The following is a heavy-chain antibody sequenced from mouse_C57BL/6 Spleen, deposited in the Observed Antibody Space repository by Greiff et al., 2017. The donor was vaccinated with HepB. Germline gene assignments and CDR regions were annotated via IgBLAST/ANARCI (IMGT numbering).Heavy chain of an antibody. CDR2: ISSGSSTI. CDR1: GFTFSDYG. J-gene: IGHJ4*01. V-gene: IGHV5-17*01. CDR3: ARRWLLRAMDY. Sequence: DVQLVESGGGLVKPGGSLKLSCAASGFTFSDYGMHWVRQAPEKGLECVAYISSGSSTIYYADTVKGRFTISRDNAKNTLFLQMTSLRSEDTAMYYCARRWLLRAMDYWGQGTSVTVSS. D-gene: IGHD2-3*01.